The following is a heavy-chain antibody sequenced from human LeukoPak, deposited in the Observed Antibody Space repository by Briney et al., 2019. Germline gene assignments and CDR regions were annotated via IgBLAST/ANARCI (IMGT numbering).Heavy chain of an antibody. V-gene: IGHV4-59*08. CDR2: IYYSGST. D-gene: IGHD5-18*01. Sequence: PSGTLSLTCTVSGGSTSSYYWSWIRQPPGKGLEWIGYIYYSGSTNYNPSLKSRLTISVDTSKNQFSLKLSSVTAADTAVYYCARRHIYGYYFDYWGQGTLVTVSS. CDR3: ARRHIYGYYFDY. CDR1: GGSTSSYY. J-gene: IGHJ4*02.